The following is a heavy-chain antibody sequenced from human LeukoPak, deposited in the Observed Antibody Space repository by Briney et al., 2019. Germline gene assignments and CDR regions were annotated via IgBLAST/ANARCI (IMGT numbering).Heavy chain of an antibody. Sequence: PGGSLRLSCAASGFTFSSYAMHWVRQAPGKGLEWVAVISYDGSNKYYADSVKGRFTISRDNSKNTLYLQMNSLRAEDTAVYYCARGDGAAAGQTDAFDIWGQGTMVTVSS. J-gene: IGHJ3*02. V-gene: IGHV3-30*04. CDR2: ISYDGSNK. CDR1: GFTFSSYA. CDR3: ARGDGAAAGQTDAFDI. D-gene: IGHD6-13*01.